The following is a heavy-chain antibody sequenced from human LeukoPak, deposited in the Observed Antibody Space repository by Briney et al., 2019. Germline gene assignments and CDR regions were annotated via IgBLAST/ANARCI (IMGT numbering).Heavy chain of an antibody. J-gene: IGHJ4*02. CDR1: GGSFSGYY. Sequence: SETLSLTCADYGGSFSGYYWSWIRQPPGKGLEWIGEINHSGSTNYNPSLKSRVTISVDTSKNQFSLKLSSVTAADTAVYYCARGYSSSWAGDQLDYWGQGTLVTVSS. CDR3: ARGYSSSWAGDQLDY. V-gene: IGHV4-34*01. D-gene: IGHD6-13*01. CDR2: INHSGST.